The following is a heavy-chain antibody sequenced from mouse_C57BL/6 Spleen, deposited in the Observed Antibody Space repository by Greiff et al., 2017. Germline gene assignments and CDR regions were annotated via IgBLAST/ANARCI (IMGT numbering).Heavy chain of an antibody. J-gene: IGHJ2*01. CDR3: ARKLIYYDYDAYFDY. CDR2: INPNNGGT. V-gene: IGHV1-26*01. Sequence: VQLKQSGPELVKPGASVKISCKASGYTFTDYYMNWVKQSHGKSLEWIGDINPNNGGTSYNQKFKGKATLTVDKSSSTAYMELRSLTSEDSAVYYCARKLIYYDYDAYFDYWGQGTTLTVSS. D-gene: IGHD2-4*01. CDR1: GYTFTDYY.